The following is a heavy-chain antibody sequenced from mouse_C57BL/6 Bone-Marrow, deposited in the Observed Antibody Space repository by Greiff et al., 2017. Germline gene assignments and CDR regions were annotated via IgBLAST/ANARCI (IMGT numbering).Heavy chain of an antibody. Sequence: VQLQQSGAELAKPGASVKLSCKASGYTFTSYWMHWVKQRPGQGLEWIGYINPSSGYTKYNQKFKDKATLTADKSSSTAYMQLSSLTYEASAVYYWSKYRSTYYAMDHWGQGTSVTVSS. CDR2: INPSSGYT. CDR3: SKYRSTYYAMDH. J-gene: IGHJ4*01. V-gene: IGHV1-7*01. D-gene: IGHD1-1*01. CDR1: GYTFTSYW.